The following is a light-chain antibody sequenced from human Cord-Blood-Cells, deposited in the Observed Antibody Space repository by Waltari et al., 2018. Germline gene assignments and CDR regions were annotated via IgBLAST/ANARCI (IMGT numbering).Light chain of an antibody. CDR2: EVS. CDR3: SSYTSSSIPYV. V-gene: IGLV2-14*01. CDR1: SSDVGGYNY. J-gene: IGLJ1*01. Sequence: QSALTQPASVSGSPGQSITIPCTGTSSDVGGYNYVSWYQQHPGKAPKLMIYEVSNRPSGVSNRFSGSKSGNTASLTISGLQAEDEADYYCSSYTSSSIPYVFGTGTKVTVL.